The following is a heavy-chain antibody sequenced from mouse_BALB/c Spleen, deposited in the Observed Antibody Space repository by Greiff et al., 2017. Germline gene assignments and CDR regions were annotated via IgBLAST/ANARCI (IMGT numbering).Heavy chain of an antibody. V-gene: IGHV1-14*01. CDR2: INPYNDGT. J-gene: IGHJ1*01. CDR3: ARSLYYGSRNWYFDV. D-gene: IGHD1-1*01. Sequence: QLQESGPELVKPGASVKMSCKASGYTFTSYVMHWVKQKPGQGLEWIGYINPYNDGTKYNEKFKGKATLTSDKSSSTAYMELSSLTSEDSAVYYCARSLYYGSRNWYFDVWGAGTTVTVSS. CDR1: GYTFTSYV.